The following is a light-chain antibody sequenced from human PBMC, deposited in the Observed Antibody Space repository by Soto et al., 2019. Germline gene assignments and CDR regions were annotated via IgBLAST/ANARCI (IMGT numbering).Light chain of an antibody. CDR2: AAS. CDR3: QQSYSTPHT. V-gene: IGKV1-39*01. J-gene: IGKJ2*01. Sequence: DTELTPSTSSLSASVGDRVTITCRAGQSISSYLNWYQQKPGKAPKLLIYAASSLQSGVPSRFSGSGSGTDFTLTISSLQPEDFATYYCQQSYSTPHTFGQGTKVDIK. CDR1: QSISSY.